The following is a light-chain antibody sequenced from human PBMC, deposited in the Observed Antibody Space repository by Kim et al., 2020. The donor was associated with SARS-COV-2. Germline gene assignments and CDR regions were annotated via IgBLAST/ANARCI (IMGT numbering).Light chain of an antibody. CDR3: QHYANSRYT. Sequence: EIVLTQSPDTLSLSPGERATLSCRASESIDSRFLAWYQQRPGQAPTFLIYGASNRAPGIPGRFSGSGSGTDFTLTISRLEPEDFAVYHCQHYANSRYTFGQGTKLEIK. CDR1: ESIDSRF. J-gene: IGKJ2*01. CDR2: GAS. V-gene: IGKV3-20*01.